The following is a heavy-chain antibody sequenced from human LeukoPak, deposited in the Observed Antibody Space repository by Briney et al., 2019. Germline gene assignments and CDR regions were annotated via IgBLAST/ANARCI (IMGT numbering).Heavy chain of an antibody. CDR3: AKRSGINYGYFDS. CDR2: ISGSGSGGST. D-gene: IGHD1-26*01. Sequence: GGSLRLSCAASGFTFSSSAMSWVRQAPGKGLEWVSSISGSGSGGSTYYADSVKGRFTISRDNAKNSLYLQMNSLRAEDTAVYYCAKRSGINYGYFDSWGQGTLVTVSS. J-gene: IGHJ4*02. CDR1: GFTFSSSA. V-gene: IGHV3-23*01.